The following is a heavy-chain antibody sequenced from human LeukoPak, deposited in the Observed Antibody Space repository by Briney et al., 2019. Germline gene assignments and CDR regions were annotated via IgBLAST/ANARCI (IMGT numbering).Heavy chain of an antibody. V-gene: IGHV4-4*07. CDR3: ARQAGSSTSWLDY. Sequence: PSETLSLTCTVSGGSISSYYWSWIRQPAGKGLEWIGRIYTSGSTNYNPSLKSRVTMSVDTSKNQLSLKMSFVTAADTALYYCARQAGSSTSWLDYWGQGTLVTVSS. CDR1: GGSISSYY. CDR2: IYTSGST. J-gene: IGHJ4*02. D-gene: IGHD6-13*01.